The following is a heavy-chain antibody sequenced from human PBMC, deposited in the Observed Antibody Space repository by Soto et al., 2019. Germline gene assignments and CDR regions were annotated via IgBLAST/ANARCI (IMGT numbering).Heavy chain of an antibody. V-gene: IGHV4-31*03. Sequence: SETLSLTCTVSGGSISSGGYYWSWIRQHPGKGLEWIGYIYYSGSTYYNPSLKSRVTISVDTSKNQFSLKLSSVTAADTAVYYCARVIVATRGLDYWGQGTLVTVSS. CDR1: GGSISSGGYY. D-gene: IGHD5-12*01. CDR3: ARVIVATRGLDY. J-gene: IGHJ4*02. CDR2: IYYSGST.